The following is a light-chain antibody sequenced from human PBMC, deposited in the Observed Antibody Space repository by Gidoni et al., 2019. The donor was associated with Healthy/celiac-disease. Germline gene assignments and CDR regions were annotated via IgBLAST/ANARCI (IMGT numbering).Light chain of an antibody. V-gene: IGKV3-20*01. CDR3: QQYGSSPGFT. CDR2: GAS. J-gene: IGKJ3*01. CDR1: QCVSSSY. Sequence: EVVLTHSPGTLSLSPGERATLSCRASQCVSSSYVAWYQQKPGQAPRLLIYGASSRATGIPDRFSGSGSGTDFTLTISRLEPEDFAVYYCQQYGSSPGFTFGPGTKVDIK.